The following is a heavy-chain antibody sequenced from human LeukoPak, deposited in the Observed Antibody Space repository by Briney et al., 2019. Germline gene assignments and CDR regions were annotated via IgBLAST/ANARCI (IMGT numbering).Heavy chain of an antibody. D-gene: IGHD3-22*01. CDR2: INSDGRST. CDR1: GFTFSSYW. Sequence: GGSLRLSCAASGFTFSSYWMHWVRQAPGKGLVWVSRINSDGRSTSYADSVKGRFTISRDNAKNTLYLQMNSLRADGTAVYYCAGNSSGYYSWSGFSDYWGQGTLVTVSS. CDR3: AGNSSGYYSWSGFSDY. J-gene: IGHJ4*02. V-gene: IGHV3-74*01.